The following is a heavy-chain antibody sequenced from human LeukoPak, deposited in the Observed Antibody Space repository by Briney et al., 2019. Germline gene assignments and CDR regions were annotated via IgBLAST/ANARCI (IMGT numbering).Heavy chain of an antibody. CDR2: ISYDGGNK. CDR3: ARVTPGGAMLRGLIGNWFDP. Sequence: GGSLRLSCAASGFTVSSYSMNWVRQAPGKGLEWLAVISYDGGNKDYADSVKGRFSISRDNSKNTLSLQMNSLRIEDTAVYYCARVTPGGAMLRGLIGNWFDPWGQGTLVTVSS. J-gene: IGHJ5*02. CDR1: GFTVSSYS. D-gene: IGHD3-10*01. V-gene: IGHV3-30*03.